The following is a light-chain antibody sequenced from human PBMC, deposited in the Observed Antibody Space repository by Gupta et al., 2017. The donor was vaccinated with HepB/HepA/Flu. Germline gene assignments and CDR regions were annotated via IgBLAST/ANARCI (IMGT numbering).Light chain of an antibody. CDR2: SNN. J-gene: IGLJ3*02. V-gene: IGLV1-47*01. CDR3: ANWDDSLSGRV. CDR1: SSNIATNY. Sequence: QSVVTQPPSASGTPGQRVTISCSGSSSNIATNYVYWYQQFPGTAPKLRIYSNNQRPSGVPDRFSGSTSGTSASLDISGLRSEDEATYYCANWDDSLSGRVFGGGTTLTVL.